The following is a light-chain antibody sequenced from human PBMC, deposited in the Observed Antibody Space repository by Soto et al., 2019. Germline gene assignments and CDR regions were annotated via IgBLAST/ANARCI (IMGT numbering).Light chain of an antibody. CDR1: QSVSSN. CDR3: PQYNNWPPWT. Sequence: EIVMTQSTATLSVSPGERATLSCRASQSVSSNLAWYQQKPGQAPRLLIYGASTRATGIPARFSGSGSGTEFTLTISSLQSEDFAVYYCPQYNNWPPWTFGQGTKVEIK. CDR2: GAS. J-gene: IGKJ1*01. V-gene: IGKV3-15*01.